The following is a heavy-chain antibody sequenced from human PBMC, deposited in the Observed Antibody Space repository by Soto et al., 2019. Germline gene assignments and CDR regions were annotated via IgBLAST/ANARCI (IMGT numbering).Heavy chain of an antibody. V-gene: IGHV1-2*02. J-gene: IGHJ6*02. CDR3: ACPYSSSWYDYYYYGMDV. CDR2: INPKSGGT. Sequence: ASVKVSCKASGYTFPGYYIHWVRQAPGQGLEWMGWINPKSGGTKYAQKFQGRVTMTRDTSISTAYMELSRLRSDDTAVYYCACPYSSSWYDYYYYGMDVWGQ. CDR1: GYTFPGYY. D-gene: IGHD6-13*01.